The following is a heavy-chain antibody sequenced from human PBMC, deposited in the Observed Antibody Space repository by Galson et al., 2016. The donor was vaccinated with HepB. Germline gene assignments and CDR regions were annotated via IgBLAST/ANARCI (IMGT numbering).Heavy chain of an antibody. CDR3: ARTWSRSTTGARRSRSYYFDN. CDR1: GYSFTGYG. Sequence: SVKVSCKASGYSFTGYGISWVRQAPGQGLEWVRWISTYIRSTKYAQKLQGRVIMTTDTSTSTAYMELRGLRSDDTAIYYCARTWSRSTTGARRSRSYYFDNWGQGTRITVTS. D-gene: IGHD6-6*01. V-gene: IGHV1-18*01. J-gene: IGHJ4*02. CDR2: ISTYIRST.